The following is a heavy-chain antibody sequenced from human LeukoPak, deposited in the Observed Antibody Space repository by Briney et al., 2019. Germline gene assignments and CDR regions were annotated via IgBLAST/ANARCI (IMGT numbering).Heavy chain of an antibody. D-gene: IGHD3-10*01. J-gene: IGHJ4*02. CDR2: ISSSSSYI. CDR3: ARGGYYGSGVFDY. Sequence: GGSLRLSCAASGFTFSSYSMNWVRQAPGKGLEWVSSISSSSSYIYYADSVKGRFTLSRDNAKNSLYLQMNSLRAEDTAVYYCARGGYYGSGVFDYWGQGTLVTVSS. V-gene: IGHV3-21*04. CDR1: GFTFSSYS.